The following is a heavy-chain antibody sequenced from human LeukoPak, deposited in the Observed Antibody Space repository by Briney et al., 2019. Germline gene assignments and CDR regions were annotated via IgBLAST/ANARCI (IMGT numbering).Heavy chain of an antibody. J-gene: IGHJ6*03. Sequence: PSQTLSLTCAISGDSVSSNSAAWNWIRQSPSRGLEWLGRTYYRSKWYNDYAVSVKSRITINPDTSKNQFSLKLSSVTAADTAVYYCARVRTGAAAMYYYYYMDVWGKGTTVTISS. D-gene: IGHD2-2*01. V-gene: IGHV6-1*01. CDR3: ARVRTGAAAMYYYYYMDV. CDR1: GDSVSSNSAA. CDR2: TYYRSKWYN.